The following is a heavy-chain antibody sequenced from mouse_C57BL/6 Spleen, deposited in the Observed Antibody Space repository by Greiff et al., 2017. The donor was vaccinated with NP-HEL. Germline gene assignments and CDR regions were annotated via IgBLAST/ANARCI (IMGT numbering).Heavy chain of an antibody. CDR1: GYAFTNYL. J-gene: IGHJ1*03. D-gene: IGHD2-4*01. CDR2: INPGSGGT. Sequence: QVHVKQSGAELVRPGTSVKVSCKASGYAFTNYLIEWVKQRPGQGLEWIGVINPGSGGTNYNEKFKGKATLTADKSSSTAYMQLSSLTSEDSAVYFCASVRRNYDYEWRYFDVWGTGTTVTVSS. CDR3: ASVRRNYDYEWRYFDV. V-gene: IGHV1-54*01.